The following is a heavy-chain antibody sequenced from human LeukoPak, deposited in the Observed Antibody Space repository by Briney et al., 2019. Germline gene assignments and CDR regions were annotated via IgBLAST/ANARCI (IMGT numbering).Heavy chain of an antibody. CDR3: ARVPWDLDPHA. Sequence: GGSLRLSCAASGFTVSSNYMSWVRQAPGKGLEWVSVIYSGGSTYYADSVKGRFTISRDNSKNTLYLQMNSLRAEDTAVYYCARVPWDLDPHAWGKGTTVTVSS. CDR1: GFTVSSNY. CDR2: IYSGGST. V-gene: IGHV3-66*02. J-gene: IGHJ6*04. D-gene: IGHD1-26*01.